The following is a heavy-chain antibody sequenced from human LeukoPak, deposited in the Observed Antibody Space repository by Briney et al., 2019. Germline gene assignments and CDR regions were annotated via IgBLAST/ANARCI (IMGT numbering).Heavy chain of an antibody. CDR1: GYSISSGYY. CDR3: ARVAAVAGSGDY. D-gene: IGHD6-19*01. J-gene: IGHJ4*02. CDR2: IYHSGST. Sequence: SETLSLTCTVSGYSISSGYYWGWIRQPPGKGLEWIGSIYHSGSTYYNPSLKSRVTISVDTSKNQFSLKLSSVTAADTAVYYCARVAAVAGSGDYWGKGTLVTVSS. V-gene: IGHV4-38-2*02.